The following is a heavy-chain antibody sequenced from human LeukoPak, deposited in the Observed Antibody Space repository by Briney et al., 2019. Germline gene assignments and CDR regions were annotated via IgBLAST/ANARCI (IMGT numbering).Heavy chain of an antibody. CDR2: ISSSGSTI. D-gene: IGHD6-19*01. Sequence: GGSLRLSCAASVFTFSSCEMNWVRQAPGKGLEWVSYISSSGSTIYYADSVKGRFTISRDNAKNSLYLQMNSLRAEDTAVYYCARDSEQWLIFDYWGQGTLVTVSS. J-gene: IGHJ4*02. V-gene: IGHV3-48*03. CDR1: VFTFSSCE. CDR3: ARDSEQWLIFDY.